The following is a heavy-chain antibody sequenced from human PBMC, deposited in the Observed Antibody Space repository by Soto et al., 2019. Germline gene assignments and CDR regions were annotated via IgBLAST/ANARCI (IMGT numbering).Heavy chain of an antibody. J-gene: IGHJ4*02. CDR1: GFSLSNARMG. D-gene: IGHD6-13*01. Sequence: QVTLKESGPVLVKPTETLTLTCTVSGFSLSNARMGVSWIRQPPGKALEWLAHIFSNDEKAYSTSLKSRLTSSKDTSKSQVVLTMTDMDPVDTATYYCARIPYIAAAGSGYYSAYWGQGTLVTVSS. CDR2: IFSNDEK. V-gene: IGHV2-26*01. CDR3: ARIPYIAAAGSGYYSAY.